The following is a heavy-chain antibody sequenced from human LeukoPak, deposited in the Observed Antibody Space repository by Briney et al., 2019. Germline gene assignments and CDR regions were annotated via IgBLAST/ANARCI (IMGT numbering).Heavy chain of an antibody. J-gene: IGHJ3*02. CDR3: ARGGYSSSWYENHDAFDI. CDR1: GGSISSNIYY. CDR2: IYYSGST. Sequence: SETLSLTRTVSGGSISSNIYYWGWIRQPPGKGLEWIGSIYYSGSTYNNPSPKSRVTISVDTSKNQFSLKLSSVTAADTAVYCCARGGYSSSWYENHDAFDIWGQGTMVTVSS. V-gene: IGHV4-39*01. D-gene: IGHD6-13*01.